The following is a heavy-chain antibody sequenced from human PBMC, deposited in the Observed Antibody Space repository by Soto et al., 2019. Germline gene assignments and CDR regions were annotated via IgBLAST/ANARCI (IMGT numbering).Heavy chain of an antibody. J-gene: IGHJ4*02. V-gene: IGHV3-7*01. CDR3: VKYYDFWSGYYTSFDY. D-gene: IGHD3-3*01. Sequence: GGSLRLSCAASGFTFSSYWMSWVRQAPGKGLEWVANIKQDGSEKYYVDSVKGRFTISRDNAKNSLYLQMNSLRAEDTAVYYCVKYYDFWSGYYTSFDYWGQGTLVTVSS. CDR2: IKQDGSEK. CDR1: GFTFSSYW.